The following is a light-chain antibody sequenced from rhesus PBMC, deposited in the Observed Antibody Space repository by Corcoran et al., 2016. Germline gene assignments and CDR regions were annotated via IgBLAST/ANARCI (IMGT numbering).Light chain of an antibody. V-gene: IGKV1-28*03. CDR1: QGISSY. Sequence: DIQMTQSPSSLSASVGDTVTITCRASQGISSYFNWFQQKPGKAPKLLIYDASRLESGVPSRFSGSGSGTDVTLTISSLQPEDFAAYYCLQHNSYPLTFGGGTKVEIK. CDR3: LQHNSYPLT. J-gene: IGKJ4*01. CDR2: DAS.